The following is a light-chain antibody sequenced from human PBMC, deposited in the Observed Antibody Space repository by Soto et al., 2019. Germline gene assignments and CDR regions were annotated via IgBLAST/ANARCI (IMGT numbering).Light chain of an antibody. CDR1: SSDVGGYNY. J-gene: IGLJ3*02. V-gene: IGLV2-14*01. CDR3: TSFTTISTWV. CDR2: EVS. Sequence: QSALTQPASVSGSPGQSITISCTGTSSDVGGYNYVSWFQQHPGKAPKLKIYEVSNRPSGVSNRFSGSNSGNTASLTISELQAEDEADYYCTSFTTISTWVFGGGTKLTVL.